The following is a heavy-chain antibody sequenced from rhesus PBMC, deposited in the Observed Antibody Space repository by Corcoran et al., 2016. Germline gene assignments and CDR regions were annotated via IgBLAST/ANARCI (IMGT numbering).Heavy chain of an antibody. CDR2: ITYSGST. CDR1: GDSISRGYY. V-gene: IGHV4-122*02. D-gene: IGHD2-21*01. CDR3: AKYCTGSGCYSDAFDF. J-gene: IGHJ3*01. Sequence: QVQLQESGPGLVKPSETLSLTCAVSGDSISRGYYWSWIRQPTGKGREWIGCITYSGSTIYNPSLKSRVTISRDTSKNQFSLKLSSVTAADTAVYYCAKYCTGSGCYSDAFDFWGQGLRVTVSS.